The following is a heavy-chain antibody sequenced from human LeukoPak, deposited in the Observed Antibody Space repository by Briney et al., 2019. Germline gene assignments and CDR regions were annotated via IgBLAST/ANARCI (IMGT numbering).Heavy chain of an antibody. CDR1: GYTFTTYD. CDR2: INTHTGDT. V-gene: IGHV1-18*01. Sequence: ASVKVSCKASGYTFTTYDISWMRQAPGQGPEWMGWINTHTGDTRYGQKVQGRVTMTTDTSTSTAYMELRSLESDDTAVYFCARGPGGCSGGSCYHDYWGQGTLVTVSS. D-gene: IGHD2-15*01. CDR3: ARGPGGCSGGSCYHDY. J-gene: IGHJ4*02.